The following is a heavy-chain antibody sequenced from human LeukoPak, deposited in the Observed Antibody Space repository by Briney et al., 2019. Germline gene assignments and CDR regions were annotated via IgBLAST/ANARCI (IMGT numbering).Heavy chain of an antibody. CDR1: GFTFSEAW. D-gene: IGHD3-22*01. CDR3: TTRYYYEHNGDYFDH. Sequence: GGSLRLSCVASGFTFSEAWMSWVRQAPGKGLEWVGLIKTKTENGTALYSATANGKFSISRQDSDNTVYLQLSRLQIEDTGTYYCTTRYYYEHNGDYFDHWGQGTLVTVSS. J-gene: IGHJ4*02. CDR2: IKTKTENGTA. V-gene: IGHV3-15*05.